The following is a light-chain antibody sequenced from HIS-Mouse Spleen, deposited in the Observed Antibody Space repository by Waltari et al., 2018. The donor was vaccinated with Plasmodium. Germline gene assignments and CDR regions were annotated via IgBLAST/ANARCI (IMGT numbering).Light chain of an antibody. Sequence: SYELTQPPSVSVSPGQTARITCSGDALPKQYAYWYQQKPGQAPGLVIDQDSERPSGIPERFSGSRSGTTVTLTISGVQAEDEADYYCQSADSSGTYRVFGGGTKLTVL. V-gene: IGLV3-25*03. CDR2: QDS. J-gene: IGLJ2*01. CDR1: ALPKQY. CDR3: QSADSSGTYRV.